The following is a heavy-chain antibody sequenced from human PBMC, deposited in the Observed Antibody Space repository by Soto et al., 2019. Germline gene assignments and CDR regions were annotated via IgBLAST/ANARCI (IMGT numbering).Heavy chain of an antibody. V-gene: IGHV1-2*02. CDR2: INPKSGGT. J-gene: IGHJ4*02. CDR1: GYTFSTYY. CDR3: VRDDCAGQSDKLLDY. Sequence: ASVKVSCKASGYTFSTYYINWVLQSPGQGLEWMGWINPKSGGTNNAQKFQGRVTMTSDTSISTASRELSGLTSDDTAVYHCVRDDCAGQSDKLLDYRRQGTPGSVAS. D-gene: IGHD2-21*02.